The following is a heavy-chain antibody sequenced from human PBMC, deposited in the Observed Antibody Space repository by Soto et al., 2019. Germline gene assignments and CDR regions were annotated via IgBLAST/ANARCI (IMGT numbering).Heavy chain of an antibody. V-gene: IGHV3-30-3*01. CDR3: ARDMGLVHCSSTSCSYV. J-gene: IGHJ6*02. CDR1: GFTFSSYA. Sequence: GGSLRLSCAASGFTFSSYAMHWVRQAPGKGLEWVAVISYDGSNKYYADSVKGRFTISRDNSKNTLYLQMNSLRAEDTAVYYCARDMGLVHCSSTSCSYVWGQGTKVTVSS. CDR2: ISYDGSNK. D-gene: IGHD2-2*01.